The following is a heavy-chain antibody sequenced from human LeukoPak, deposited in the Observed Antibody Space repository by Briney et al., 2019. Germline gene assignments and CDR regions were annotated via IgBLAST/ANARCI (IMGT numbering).Heavy chain of an antibody. CDR1: GGSISSGGYS. V-gene: IGHV4-30-2*01. CDR2: IYHSGST. CDR3: ARDSGGVGHFDY. D-gene: IGHD3-10*01. Sequence: EASETLSLTCAVSGGSISSGGYSWSWIRQPPGKGLEWIGYIYHSGSTYYNPSLKSRVTISVDRSKNQFSLKLSSVTAADTAVYYCARDSGGVGHFDYWGQGTLVTVSS. J-gene: IGHJ4*02.